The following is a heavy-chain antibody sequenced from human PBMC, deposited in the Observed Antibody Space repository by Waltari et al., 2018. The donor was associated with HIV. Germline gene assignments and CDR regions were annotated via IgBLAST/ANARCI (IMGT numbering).Heavy chain of an antibody. CDR1: GFHPSRQG. J-gene: IGHJ5*02. Sequence: QVHLAESGGGLVQRGGSLSCYCAASGFHPSRQGQHAVRPAPGKGLELVAVILYEGSKKYYADSVKGRFTISRDNSKNTLYVQMNRLRAEDTAVYYWARDLYCTSNSCHNWCDPWGQGTRVTVSS. CDR2: ILYEGSKK. D-gene: IGHD2-2*01. CDR3: ARDLYCTSNSCHNWCDP. V-gene: IGHV3-33*01.